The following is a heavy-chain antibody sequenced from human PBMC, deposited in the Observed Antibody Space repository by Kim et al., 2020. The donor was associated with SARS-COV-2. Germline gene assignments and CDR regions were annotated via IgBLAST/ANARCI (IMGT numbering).Heavy chain of an antibody. Sequence: GGSLRLSCTGSGFNFNNFGMHWVRQAPGKGLEWVARISYDGTTTFYRDSEKGRFTISRDNSENTLYLQMNSLRADDTAVYYCAKTMYTSISPMDLWGQGTTVTVSS. CDR2: ISYDGTTT. J-gene: IGHJ6*02. D-gene: IGHD3-10*02. CDR1: GFNFNNFG. V-gene: IGHV3-30*18. CDR3: AKTMYTSISPMDL.